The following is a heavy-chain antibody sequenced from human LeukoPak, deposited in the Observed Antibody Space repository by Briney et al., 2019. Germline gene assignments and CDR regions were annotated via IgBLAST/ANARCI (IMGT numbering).Heavy chain of an antibody. D-gene: IGHD6-19*01. CDR2: ISGSGCST. CDR1: GFTFSSYG. J-gene: IGHJ6*03. CDR3: AKGGVTSPVAYYYYMDV. Sequence: GGALRLSCAASGFTFSSYGMSWVRQAPGKGLEWVSAISGSGCSTYYACSVNGRFTISRDNSKNTLYLQMNSLRAEDTAVYYCAKGGVTSPVAYYYYMDVWGKGTTVTISS. V-gene: IGHV3-23*01.